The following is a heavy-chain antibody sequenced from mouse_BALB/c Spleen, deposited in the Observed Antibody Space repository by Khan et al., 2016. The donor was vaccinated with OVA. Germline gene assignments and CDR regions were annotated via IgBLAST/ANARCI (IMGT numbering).Heavy chain of an antibody. Sequence: QVRLQQSGPELVKPGASVKMSCKTSGYTFTDYDIRWVKQRTGQGLEWIGEIYPGSGSTYYNEKFKGKATLTADNSSNTAYMQLSSLTSEDSAVYFCAKIFYGNSYAMDYWGQGTAVTVSS. CDR1: GYTFTDYD. CDR3: AKIFYGNSYAMDY. D-gene: IGHD2-1*01. J-gene: IGHJ4*01. V-gene: IGHV1-77*01. CDR2: IYPGSGST.